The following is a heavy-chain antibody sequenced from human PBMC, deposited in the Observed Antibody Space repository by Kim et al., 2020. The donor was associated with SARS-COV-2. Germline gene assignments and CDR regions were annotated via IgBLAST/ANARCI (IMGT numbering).Heavy chain of an antibody. CDR2: IYSGGST. CDR3: ARGGVAARPEYYYGMDV. D-gene: IGHD6-6*01. Sequence: GGSLRLSCAASGFTVSSNYMSWVRQAPGKGLEWVSVIYSGGSTYYADSVKGRFTISRDNSKNTLYLQMNSLRAEDTAVYYCARGGVAARPEYYYGMDVWGQGTTVTLSS. V-gene: IGHV3-53*01. J-gene: IGHJ6*02. CDR1: GFTVSSNY.